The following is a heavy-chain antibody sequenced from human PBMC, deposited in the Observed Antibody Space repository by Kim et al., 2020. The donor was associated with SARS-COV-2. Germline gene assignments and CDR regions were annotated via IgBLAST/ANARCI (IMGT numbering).Heavy chain of an antibody. CDR3: ARGGGDTASDYNDY. Sequence: ADSVKGRFTISRDNAKNSLYLQMNSLRAEDTAVYYCARGGGDTASDYNDYWGQGTLVTVSS. V-gene: IGHV3-21*01. D-gene: IGHD5-18*01. J-gene: IGHJ4*02.